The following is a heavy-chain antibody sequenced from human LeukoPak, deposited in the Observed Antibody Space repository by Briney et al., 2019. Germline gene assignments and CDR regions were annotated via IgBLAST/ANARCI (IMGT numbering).Heavy chain of an antibody. V-gene: IGHV3-23*01. CDR2: SGGSGGRT. J-gene: IGHJ4*02. D-gene: IGHD3-22*01. CDR1: GLTFPRHA. Sequence: GGSLRLSCAASGLTFPRHAMSWVRQAPGKGLEWVASSGGSGGRTHYADSVKGRFTISRDNSQNTVYLHMNSLRADDTAVYYCAQEHFDTSGYYSRFDNWGQGILVTVSS. CDR3: AQEHFDTSGYYSRFDN.